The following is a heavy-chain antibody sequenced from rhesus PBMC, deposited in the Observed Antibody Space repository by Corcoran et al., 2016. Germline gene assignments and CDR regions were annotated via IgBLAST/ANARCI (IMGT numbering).Heavy chain of an antibody. D-gene: IGHD4-29*01. CDR3: ASTTVATGYFDY. V-gene: IGHV4-93*02. CDR2: IYGPGGTT. Sequence: QVQLQESGPAVVKPSETLPLTCAVSGGSITSSHWWTCIRPSPGKGLGWMGGIYGPGGTTEYNPYLKSRVTISIDTSKNQFSLKLTSVTAADTAVYYCASTTVATGYFDYWGQGVPVTVSS. J-gene: IGHJ4*01. CDR1: GGSITSSHW.